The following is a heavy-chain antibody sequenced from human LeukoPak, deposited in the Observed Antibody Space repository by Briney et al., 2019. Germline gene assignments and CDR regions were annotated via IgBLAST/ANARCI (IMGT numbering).Heavy chain of an antibody. CDR3: ARANWNPDYFDY. V-gene: IGHV4-34*01. J-gene: IGHJ4*02. CDR1: GGSFSGYY. CDR2: INHSGST. D-gene: IGHD1-1*01. Sequence: SETLSLTCAVYGGSFSGYYWSWIRQPPGKGLEWIGEINHSGSTNYNPSLKSRVTISVDTSKNQFSLKLSSVTAADTAVYYCARANWNPDYFDYWGQGTLVIVSS.